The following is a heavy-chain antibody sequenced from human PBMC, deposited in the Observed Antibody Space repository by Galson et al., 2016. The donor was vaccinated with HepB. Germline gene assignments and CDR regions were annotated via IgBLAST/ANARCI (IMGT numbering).Heavy chain of an antibody. J-gene: IGHJ6*02. D-gene: IGHD2-8*02. CDR1: GYRFTSYW. Sequence: QSGAEVKKPGESLKISCTGSGYRFTSYWIAWVRHMPGKGLEWMGISHPADSDTIYSPSFEGQVTFPADKSINTAYLQWSSLKASDTAMYYCAKISSSPDIHTGGSVYYHFHGMDVWGQGTTVIVAS. CDR2: SHPADSDT. CDR3: AKISSSPDIHTGGSVYYHFHGMDV. V-gene: IGHV5-51*01.